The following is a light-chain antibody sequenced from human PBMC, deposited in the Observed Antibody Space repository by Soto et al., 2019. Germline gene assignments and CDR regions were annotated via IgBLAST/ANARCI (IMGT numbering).Light chain of an antibody. Sequence: EIVLTQSPGTLSLSPGERATLSCRASQSIVSNYLAWYQQRPGQAPRLLIYGTSSRATGIPDRFSGSGSGTDFTLTISRLEPEDFAAYYCQHYGSSPLTFGGGTKVDIK. CDR2: GTS. V-gene: IGKV3-20*01. J-gene: IGKJ4*01. CDR3: QHYGSSPLT. CDR1: QSIVSNY.